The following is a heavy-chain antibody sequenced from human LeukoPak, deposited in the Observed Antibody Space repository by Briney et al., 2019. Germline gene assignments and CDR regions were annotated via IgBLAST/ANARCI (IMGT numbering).Heavy chain of an antibody. CDR3: VRTYDENPLGWFDP. D-gene: IGHD3-22*01. Sequence: PGRSLRLSCAASGFTFRSYGMHWVRQAPGKGLEWVAIISYDGSNKYYADSVKGRFTISRDNSKNTLYLQMSSLRPDDTAVYYCVRTYDENPLGWFDPWGQGTLVTVSS. CDR1: GFTFRSYG. J-gene: IGHJ5*02. CDR2: ISYDGSNK. V-gene: IGHV3-30*03.